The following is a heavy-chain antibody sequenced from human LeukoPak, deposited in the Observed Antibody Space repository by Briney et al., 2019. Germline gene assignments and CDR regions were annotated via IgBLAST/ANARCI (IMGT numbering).Heavy chain of an antibody. D-gene: IGHD2-15*01. CDR1: GFTFSNYG. V-gene: IGHV3-23*01. CDR3: GRRWGYLDY. J-gene: IGHJ4*02. CDR2: ITTSGSTT. Sequence: TGGSLRLSCAASGFTFSNYGMTWVRQAPGKGLEWVSVITTSGSTTYYADSVKGRFSISRDNSKNTLYLQMNSLRAEDTAVYYCGRRWGYLDYWGQGTLVTVSS.